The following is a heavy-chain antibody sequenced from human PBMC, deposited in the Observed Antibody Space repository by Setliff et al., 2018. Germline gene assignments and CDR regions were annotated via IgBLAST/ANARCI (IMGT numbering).Heavy chain of an antibody. D-gene: IGHD2-8*01. Sequence: ASVKVSCKASGGTFSTYGISWVRQAPGQGLEWMGGTIPIFGTTNYAQKFQGRVTIITGESTNTAYMELSSLRSEDTAVYYCAREGVDARSSTDYRYYMDVWGKGTTVTVSS. CDR2: TIPIFGTT. CDR3: AREGVDARSSTDYRYYMDV. V-gene: IGHV1-69*05. CDR1: GGTFSTYG. J-gene: IGHJ6*03.